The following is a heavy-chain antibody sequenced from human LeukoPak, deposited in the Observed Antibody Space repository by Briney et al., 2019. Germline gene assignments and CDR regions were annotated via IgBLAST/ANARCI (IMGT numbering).Heavy chain of an antibody. CDR3: AREGDYYDSSGSIDY. J-gene: IGHJ4*02. CDR2: IYTSGST. D-gene: IGHD3-22*01. CDR1: GSPISSGTYY. Sequence: SETLSLTCTVSGSPISSGTYYWSWIRQPAGKGLEWIGRIYTSGSTNYNPSLKSRVTMSVDTSKNQFSLKLSSVTAADTAVYYCAREGDYYDSSGSIDYWGQGTLVTVSS. V-gene: IGHV4-61*02.